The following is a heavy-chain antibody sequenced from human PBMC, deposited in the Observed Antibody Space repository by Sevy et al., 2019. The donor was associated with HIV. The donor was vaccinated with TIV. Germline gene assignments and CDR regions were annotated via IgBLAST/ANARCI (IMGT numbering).Heavy chain of an antibody. D-gene: IGHD5-12*01. CDR3: ARSGGYSDYGMDV. V-gene: IGHV3-13*01. Sequence: GGSLRLSCGASGLTFSSYDMHWVRQAAGKGLEWVSGIGSGGDAYYPGSVKGRFTISRENAKNSLYLQMNSLGAGDTAVYYCARSGGYSDYGMDVWGQGTTVTVSS. J-gene: IGHJ6*02. CDR1: GLTFSSYD. CDR2: IGSGGDA.